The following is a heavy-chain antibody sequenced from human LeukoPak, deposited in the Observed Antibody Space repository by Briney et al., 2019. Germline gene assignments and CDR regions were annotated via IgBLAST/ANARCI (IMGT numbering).Heavy chain of an antibody. V-gene: IGHV1-69*13. CDR1: GYIFAHNG. D-gene: IGHD5-24*01. CDR3: AREEIEMATRILDAFDI. J-gene: IGHJ3*02. Sequence: GASVQVSCKTSGYIFAHNGISWVRQAPGQGLEWMGGIIPIFGTANYAQKFQGRVTITADESTSTAYMELSSLRSEDTAVYYCAREEIEMATRILDAFDIWGQGTMVTVSS. CDR2: IIPIFGTA.